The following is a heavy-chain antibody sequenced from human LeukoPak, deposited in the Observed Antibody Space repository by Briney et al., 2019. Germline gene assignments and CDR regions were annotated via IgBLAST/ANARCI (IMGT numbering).Heavy chain of an antibody. CDR1: GFSFKDYY. Sequence: GGSLRLSSAASGFSFKDYYYSWIRQAPGKGLEWVSFINVNGGAMYYADFVKGRFTISRENAQNSVYLEMNSLRDEDTAVYYCARGPRILAAGSYFFDYWGQGSLVTVSS. D-gene: IGHD6-13*01. CDR3: ARGPRILAAGSYFFDY. V-gene: IGHV3-11*01. CDR2: INVNGGAM. J-gene: IGHJ4*02.